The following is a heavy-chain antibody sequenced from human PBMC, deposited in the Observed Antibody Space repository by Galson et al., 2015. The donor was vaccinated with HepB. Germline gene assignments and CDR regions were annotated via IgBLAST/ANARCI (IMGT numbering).Heavy chain of an antibody. V-gene: IGHV3-11*01. J-gene: IGHJ5*01. D-gene: IGHD3-10*01. CDR1: GFTFSDFY. CDR2: VSGGGVTK. CDR3: ARSAGWFDP. Sequence: SLRLSCAASGFTFSDFYMSWLRQAPGKGPEWISHVSGGGVTKKYADSVRGRFTIYRDNAKNSLFLQMYSLRAEDTAVYYCARSAGWFDPWGQGTLVTVS.